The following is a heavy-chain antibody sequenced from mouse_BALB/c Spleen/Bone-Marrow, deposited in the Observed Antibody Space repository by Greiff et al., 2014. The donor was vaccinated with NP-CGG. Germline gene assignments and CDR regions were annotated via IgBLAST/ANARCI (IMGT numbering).Heavy chain of an antibody. CDR2: IWADGST. J-gene: IGHJ4*01. D-gene: IGHD1-2*01. V-gene: IGHV2-9*02. Sequence: QVQLKESGPGLVAPSQSLSITCTVSGFSLTNYGVHWVRQPPGKGLEWLGVIWADGSTNYNSALMSRQSISKDNSKSQVFFKMNSLQTDDAAMYYCVRITTATGAMDYWGQGTSVTVSS. CDR3: VRITTATGAMDY. CDR1: GFSLTNYG.